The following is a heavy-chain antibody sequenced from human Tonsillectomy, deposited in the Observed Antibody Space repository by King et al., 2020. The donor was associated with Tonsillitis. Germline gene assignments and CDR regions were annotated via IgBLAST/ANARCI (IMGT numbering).Heavy chain of an antibody. CDR2: IYYSGST. V-gene: IGHV4-59*01. Sequence: VQLQESGPGLVKPSETLSLTCTVSGGSISSYYWSWIRQPPGKGLEWIGYIYYSGSTNYNPSLKSRVTISVDTSKNQFSLKLSSVTAADTAVYYCARARGYSFDYWGQGTLVTVSS. CDR3: ARARGYSFDY. J-gene: IGHJ4*02. CDR1: GGSISSYY. D-gene: IGHD3-16*01.